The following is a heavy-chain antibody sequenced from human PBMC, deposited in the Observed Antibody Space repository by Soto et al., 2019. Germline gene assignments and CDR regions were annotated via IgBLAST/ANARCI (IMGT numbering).Heavy chain of an antibody. Sequence: GGSLRLSCAASGFTFRSFTMNWVRQAPGKGLEWVSTISSNSAYIYYTDALRGRFTISRDNAKTSLHLQMNSLRAEDTAVYYCTRDASRDSSARGWFDPWGPGTLVTVSS. J-gene: IGHJ5*02. V-gene: IGHV3-21*01. CDR2: ISSNSAYI. CDR3: TRDASRDSSARGWFDP. CDR1: GFTFRSFT. D-gene: IGHD6-13*01.